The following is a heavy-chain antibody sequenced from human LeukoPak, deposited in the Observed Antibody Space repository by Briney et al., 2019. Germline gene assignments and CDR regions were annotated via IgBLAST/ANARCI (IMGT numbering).Heavy chain of an antibody. V-gene: IGHV3-7*01. CDR3: ARTAFYDSSGYGHY. CDR2: IKGDGSEK. D-gene: IGHD3-22*01. CDR1: GFTFSSYW. Sequence: GGSLRLSCAASGFTFSSYWMTWVRQAPGKGLEWVGNIKGDGSEKYYVDSVKGRFTISRDNAKNSLYLQMNSLRAEDTAVYYCARTAFYDSSGYGHYWGQGTLVTVSS. J-gene: IGHJ4*02.